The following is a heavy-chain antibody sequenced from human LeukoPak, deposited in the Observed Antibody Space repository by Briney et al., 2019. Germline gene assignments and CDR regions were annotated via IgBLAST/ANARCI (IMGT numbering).Heavy chain of an antibody. CDR2: MNPNSGNT. J-gene: IGHJ6*03. D-gene: IGHD3-16*02. CDR3: ARSDYVWGSYRLYYYMDV. V-gene: IGHV1-8*03. CDR1: GYTFTSYD. Sequence: GASVKVSCKASGYTFTSYDINWVRQATGQGLGWMGWMNPNSGNTGYAQKFQGRVTITRNTSISTAYMELSSLRSEDTAVYYCARSDYVWGSYRLYYYMDVWGKGTTVTVSS.